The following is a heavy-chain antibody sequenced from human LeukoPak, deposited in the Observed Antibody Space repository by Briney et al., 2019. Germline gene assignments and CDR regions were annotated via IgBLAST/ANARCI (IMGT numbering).Heavy chain of an antibody. CDR2: FYYSGAT. V-gene: IGHV4-59*08. CDR3: ARSNARDGYNFGY. J-gene: IGHJ4*02. D-gene: IGHD5-24*01. Sequence: PSESLSLTCTVSGGSITSSYWSWLRQPPRKGLQWIGYFYYSGATNYNPSLKSRVTISIDTSKTQLSLKMTSMTAADTAVYYCARSNARDGYNFGYWGQGTLVTVSS. CDR1: GGSITSSY.